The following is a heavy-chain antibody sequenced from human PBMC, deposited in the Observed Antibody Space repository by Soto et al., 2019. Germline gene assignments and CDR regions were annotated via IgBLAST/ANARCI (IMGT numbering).Heavy chain of an antibody. CDR2: IYHSGST. D-gene: IGHD3-22*01. CDR3: ARDDYDSSGYYPGY. V-gene: IGHV4-30-2*01. CDR1: GGSISSGGYS. J-gene: IGHJ4*02. Sequence: PSETLSLTCAVSGGSISSGGYSWSWIRQPPGKGLEWIGYIYHSGSTYYNPSLKSRVTISVDRSKNQFSLKLSSVTAADTAVYYCARDDYDSSGYYPGYWGQGTLVTVSS.